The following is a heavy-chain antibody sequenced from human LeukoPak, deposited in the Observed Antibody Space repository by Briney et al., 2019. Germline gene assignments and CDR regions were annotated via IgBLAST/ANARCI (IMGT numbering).Heavy chain of an antibody. Sequence: SETLSLTCTVSGGSMSNYYWNWIRQPPGKGLEWIGYMFYTGSGKYNPSLKSRVTISVDTSKRQIPLKLTSVTTAVTAVYYCATNLPGYSYGYWVAWGQGTLVTVSS. V-gene: IGHV4-59*01. D-gene: IGHD5-18*01. CDR3: ATNLPGYSYGYWVA. J-gene: IGHJ5*02. CDR2: MFYTGSG. CDR1: GGSMSNYY.